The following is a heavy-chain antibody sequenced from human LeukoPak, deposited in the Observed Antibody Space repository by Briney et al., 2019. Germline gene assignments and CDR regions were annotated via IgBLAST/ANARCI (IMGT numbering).Heavy chain of an antibody. CDR2: IIPVLGIA. Sequence: ASVKVSCKASGGTFSSYAISWVRQAPGQGLEWMGRIIPVLGIANYAQKFQGRVTTTADKSTSTAYMELSSLRSEDTAVYYCASPGYSGAFGIWSQGTMVTVSS. CDR1: GGTFSSYA. D-gene: IGHD5-18*01. J-gene: IGHJ3*02. V-gene: IGHV1-69*04. CDR3: ASPGYSGAFGI.